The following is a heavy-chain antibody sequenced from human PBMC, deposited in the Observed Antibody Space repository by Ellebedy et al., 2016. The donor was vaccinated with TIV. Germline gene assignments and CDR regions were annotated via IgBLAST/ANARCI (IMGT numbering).Heavy chain of an antibody. Sequence: PGGSLRLSCAASGFTFSSYGMHWARQAPGKGLEWVAVIWYDGSNKYYADSVKGRFTISRDNSKNTLYLQMNSLRAEDTAVYYCAREVAAVVCLDLWGRGTLVTVSS. J-gene: IGHJ2*01. CDR2: IWYDGSNK. D-gene: IGHD4-23*01. V-gene: IGHV3-33*01. CDR3: AREVAAVVCLDL. CDR1: GFTFSSYG.